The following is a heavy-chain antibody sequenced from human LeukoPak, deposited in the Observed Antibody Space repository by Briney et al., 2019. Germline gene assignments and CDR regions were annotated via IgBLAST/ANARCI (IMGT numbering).Heavy chain of an antibody. V-gene: IGHV4-39*01. J-gene: IGHJ6*03. D-gene: IGHD5-18*01. Sequence: SETLSLTCTVSGGSISSSAYHWGWIRQPPGKGLEWIGSIHIGGSTYYNPSFKSRVTISVDTSKNQFSLKLSSVTAADTAVYYCARHTAMVGGEYYYYMDVWGKGTTVTISS. CDR3: ARHTAMVGGEYYYYMDV. CDR2: IHIGGST. CDR1: GGSISSSAYH.